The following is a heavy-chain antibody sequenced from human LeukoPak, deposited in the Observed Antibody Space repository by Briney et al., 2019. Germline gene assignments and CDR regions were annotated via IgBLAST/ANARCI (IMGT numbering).Heavy chain of an antibody. CDR1: GYSFTSYW. D-gene: IGHD2-2*01. CDR2: IYPGDSDT. CDR3: ARLRRYCSSTSCYGYFDY. J-gene: IGHJ4*02. V-gene: IGHV5-51*01. Sequence: GESLKISCKGSGYSFTSYWIGWVCQMPGKGLEWMGIIYPGDSDTRYSPSFQGQVTISADKSISTAYLQWSSLKASDTAMYYCARLRRYCSSTSCYGYFDYWGQGTLVTVSS.